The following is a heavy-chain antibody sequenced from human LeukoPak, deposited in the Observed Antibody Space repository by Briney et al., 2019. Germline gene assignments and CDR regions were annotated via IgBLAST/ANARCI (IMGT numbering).Heavy chain of an antibody. V-gene: IGHV4-31*03. J-gene: IGHJ3*02. Sequence: PSETLSFTCTVSGGSISSGGYYWSWIRQHPGKGLEWIGYIYYSGSTYYNPSLKSRVTISVDTSKNQFSLKLSSVTAADTAVYYCARTTVVTHDAFDIWGQGTMVTVSS. CDR2: IYYSGST. CDR1: GGSISSGGYY. D-gene: IGHD4-23*01. CDR3: ARTTVVTHDAFDI.